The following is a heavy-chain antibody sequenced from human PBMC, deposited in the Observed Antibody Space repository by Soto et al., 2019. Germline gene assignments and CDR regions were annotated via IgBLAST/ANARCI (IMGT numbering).Heavy chain of an antibody. D-gene: IGHD3-10*01. V-gene: IGHV4-59*03. CDR3: AIRTYGLGLYS. CDR2: IYYSGST. J-gene: IGHJ4*02. CDR1: GGSISSYY. Sequence: SETLSLTCTVSGGSISSYYWSWIRQPPGKGLELIGCIYYSGSTNYTPSLKSRVRISVDTSKNQFSLRLTSVTAADTAVYYCAIRTYGLGLYSWGRGALVTVSS.